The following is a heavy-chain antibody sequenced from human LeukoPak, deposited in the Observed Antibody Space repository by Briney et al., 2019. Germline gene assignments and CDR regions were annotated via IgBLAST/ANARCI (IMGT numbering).Heavy chain of an antibody. Sequence: SETLSLTCTVSGVSMSSYYWSWIRQPPGKGLGWIGYIYYSGSTNYNPSLKSRVTISVDTSKNQFSLKLSSVTAADTAVYYCAREMLGATLARGFDYWGQGTLVTVSS. CDR2: IYYSGST. V-gene: IGHV4-59*12. J-gene: IGHJ4*02. CDR3: AREMLGATLARGFDY. D-gene: IGHD1-26*01. CDR1: GVSMSSYY.